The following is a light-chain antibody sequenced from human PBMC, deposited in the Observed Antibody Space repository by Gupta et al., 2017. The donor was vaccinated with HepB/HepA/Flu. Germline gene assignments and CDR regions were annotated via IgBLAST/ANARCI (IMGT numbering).Light chain of an antibody. Sequence: QSVLTQPSSVSGAPAHTVTISCTGSSSNIGAGYDVHWYHQLPGAAPKMIIYGARRLPAGGPDRFSGSKYGTSADLAITGLQAEAEEEYYCQSYDSKLQSSDSGLRGYVVFGGGTKLTVL. V-gene: IGLV1-40*01. CDR2: GAR. CDR1: SSNIGAGYD. J-gene: IGLJ2*01. CDR3: QSYDSKLQSSDSGLRGYVV.